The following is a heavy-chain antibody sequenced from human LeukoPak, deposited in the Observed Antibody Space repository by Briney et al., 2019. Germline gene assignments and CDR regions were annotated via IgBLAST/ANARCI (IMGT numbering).Heavy chain of an antibody. D-gene: IGHD6-19*01. CDR1: GFGFTSYA. CDR2: ISGSGGGT. CDR3: AKGLAGYYYGMDV. J-gene: IGHJ6*02. V-gene: IGHV3-23*01. Sequence: RGSLRLSCAASGFGFTSYAIGWVRLTPGEGLGWVSAISGSGGGTYSEDSVKVRFTISRDNSKHTPYLQMNSLRAEDTAVYYCAKGLAGYYYGMDVWGQGTTVTVSS.